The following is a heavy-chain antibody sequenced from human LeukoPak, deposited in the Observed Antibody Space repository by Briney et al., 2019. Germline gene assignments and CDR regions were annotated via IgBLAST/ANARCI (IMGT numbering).Heavy chain of an antibody. V-gene: IGHV4-39*07. J-gene: IGHJ4*02. Sequence: SETLSLTCTISGDSISSSTYYWGWVRQPPGRGLEWIGTINYSGSTYYSPSLKSRATISIDASKTQFSLQLSSVTAADTAVYYCARVPTSDYFDYWGQGTLVTVSS. CDR1: GDSISSSTYY. CDR2: INYSGST. CDR3: ARVPTSDYFDY.